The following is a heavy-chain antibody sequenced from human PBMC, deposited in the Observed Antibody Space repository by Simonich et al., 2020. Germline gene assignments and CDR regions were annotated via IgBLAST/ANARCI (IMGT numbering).Heavy chain of an antibody. D-gene: IGHD1-1*01. J-gene: IGHJ3*02. CDR3: ARQLNDFDI. CDR1: GYSFTSYW. Sequence: EVQLVQSGAEVKKPGESLNISCKGSGYSFTSYWIGWWRQRHGKGLEWMGTISPGDTATSYRPSFQGQVTISADTSISTAYLQWSSLKASDTAMYYCARQLNDFDIWGQGTMVTVSS. CDR2: ISPGDTAT. V-gene: IGHV5-51*01.